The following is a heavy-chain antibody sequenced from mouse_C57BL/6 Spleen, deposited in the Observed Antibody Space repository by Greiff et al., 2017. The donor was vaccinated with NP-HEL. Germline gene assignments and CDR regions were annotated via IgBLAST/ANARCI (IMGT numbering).Heavy chain of an antibody. CDR2: IYPGDGDT. CDR3: ASRYDGAYYFDY. D-gene: IGHD2-3*01. CDR1: GYAFSSYW. Sequence: QVQLQQPGAELVKPGASVKISCKASGYAFSSYWMNWVKQRPGKGLEWIGQIYPGDGDTNYNGKFKGKATLTADKSSSTAYMQLSSLTSEDSAVYFCASRYDGAYYFDYWGQGTTLTVSS. V-gene: IGHV1-80*01. J-gene: IGHJ2*01.